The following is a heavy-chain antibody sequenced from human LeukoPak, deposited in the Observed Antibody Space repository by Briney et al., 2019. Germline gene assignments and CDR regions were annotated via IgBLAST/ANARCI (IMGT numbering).Heavy chain of an antibody. J-gene: IGHJ3*02. CDR1: GFTFSSYV. V-gene: IGHV3-23*01. CDR2: ISGSGGST. Sequence: GGSLRLSCAASGFTFSSYVMAWVRQAPGKGLEWVSAISGSGGSTYYADPMKGRFTISRDNSKNTLYLQMNSLRAEDTAVYYCASSCGGDCYSEVDAFDIWGQGTMDTVSS. CDR3: ASSCGGDCYSEVDAFDI. D-gene: IGHD2-21*02.